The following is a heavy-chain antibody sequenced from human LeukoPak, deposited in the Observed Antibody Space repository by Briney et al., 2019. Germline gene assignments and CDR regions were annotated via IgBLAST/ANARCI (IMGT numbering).Heavy chain of an antibody. V-gene: IGHV3-13*01. Sequence: GSLRLSCAASGFTFSSYDMHWVRQATGKGLEWVSAIGAAGDTYYPGSVKGRFTISRENAKNSLYLQMNSLRAGDTAVYYCARGGELKGDVYYFDYWGQGTLVTVSS. CDR2: IGAAGDT. CDR3: ARGGELKGDVYYFDY. CDR1: GFTFSSYD. D-gene: IGHD1-7*01. J-gene: IGHJ4*02.